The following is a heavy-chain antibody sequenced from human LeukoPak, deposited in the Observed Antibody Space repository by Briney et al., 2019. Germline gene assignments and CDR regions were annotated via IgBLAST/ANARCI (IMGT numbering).Heavy chain of an antibody. J-gene: IGHJ4*02. D-gene: IGHD3-10*01. CDR3: AKDMNGGYYGSGSSFDY. V-gene: IGHV3-9*01. Sequence: GRSLRLSCAASGFTFDDYAMHWVRQAPGKGLEWVSGISWNSGNIGYADSVKGRFTISRDNAKNSLYLQMNSLRAEDTALYYCAKDMNGGYYGSGSSFDYWGQGTLVTVSS. CDR1: GFTFDDYA. CDR2: ISWNSGNI.